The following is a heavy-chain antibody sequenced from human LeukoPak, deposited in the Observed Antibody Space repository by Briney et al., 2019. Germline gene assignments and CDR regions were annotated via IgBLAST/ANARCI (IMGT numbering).Heavy chain of an antibody. J-gene: IGHJ4*02. CDR3: ARGYRGYYDSSGYPDY. V-gene: IGHV1-8*01. CDR1: GYTFTSYD. Sequence: ASVKVSCKASGYTFTSYDINWVRQATGQGLEWMGWMNPNSGNTGYAQKFQGRVTMTRNTSISTAYMELSSLRSEDTAVYYCARGYRGYYDSSGYPDYWGQGTLVTVPS. D-gene: IGHD3-22*01. CDR2: MNPNSGNT.